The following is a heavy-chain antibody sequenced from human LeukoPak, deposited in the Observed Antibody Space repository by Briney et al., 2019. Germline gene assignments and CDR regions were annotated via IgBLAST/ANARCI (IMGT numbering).Heavy chain of an antibody. CDR2: INSNGART. D-gene: IGHD4/OR15-4a*01. CDR1: GFTFDDYG. J-gene: IGHJ1*01. CDR3: ARDRGADYLYFQH. V-gene: IGHV3-20*04. Sequence: PGGSLRPSCAASGFTFDDYGMSWVRQVPGKGLEWVSGINSNGARTGYADSVKGRFTISRDNAKNSLYLQMNSLRAEDTALYYCARDRGADYLYFQHWGQGTLVTVSS.